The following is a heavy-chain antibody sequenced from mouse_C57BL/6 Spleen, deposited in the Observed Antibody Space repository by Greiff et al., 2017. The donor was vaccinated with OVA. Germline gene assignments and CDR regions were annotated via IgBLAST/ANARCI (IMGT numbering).Heavy chain of an antibody. CDR2: FYPGSGSI. Sequence: QVQLQQSGAELVKPGASVKLSCKASGYTFTEYTIHWVKQRSGQGLEWIGWFYPGSGSIKYNEKFKDKATLTADKSSSTVYMELSRLTSEDSAVYFCARHEEILYYYGSSYGYFDVWGTGTTVTVSS. J-gene: IGHJ1*03. V-gene: IGHV1-62-2*01. CDR3: ARHEEILYYYGSSYGYFDV. CDR1: GYTFTEYT. D-gene: IGHD1-1*01.